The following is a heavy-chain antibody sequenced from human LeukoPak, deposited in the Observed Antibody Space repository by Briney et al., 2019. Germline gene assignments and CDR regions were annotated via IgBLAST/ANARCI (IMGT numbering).Heavy chain of an antibody. J-gene: IGHJ4*02. Sequence: GESLKISCKGSAYSFTSYWIGWVRQMPGKGLEWMGIIYPGDSESIYSPSFQGQVTISADKSISTAYLQWSSLKASDTAMYYCAGRVVYGYSFDYWGQGTLVTVSS. CDR1: AYSFTSYW. CDR2: IYPGDSES. V-gene: IGHV5-51*01. D-gene: IGHD3-16*01. CDR3: AGRVVYGYSFDY.